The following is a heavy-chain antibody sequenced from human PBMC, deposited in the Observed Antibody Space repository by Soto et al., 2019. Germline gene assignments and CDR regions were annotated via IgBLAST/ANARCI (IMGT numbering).Heavy chain of an antibody. CDR3: ARELDRYCSSTSCYPGKYGMDV. D-gene: IGHD2-2*01. CDR1: GFTFSSYS. Sequence: GGSLRLSCAASGFTFSSYSMNWVRQAPGKGLEWVSSISSSSSYIYYADSVKGRFTISSDNAKNSLYLQMNSLRAEDTAVYYCARELDRYCSSTSCYPGKYGMDVWGQGTTVTVSS. V-gene: IGHV3-21*01. CDR2: ISSSSSYI. J-gene: IGHJ6*02.